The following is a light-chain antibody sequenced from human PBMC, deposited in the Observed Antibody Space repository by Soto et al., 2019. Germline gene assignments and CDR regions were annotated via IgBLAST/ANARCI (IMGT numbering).Light chain of an antibody. V-gene: IGLV1-47*01. Sequence: QSVLTQPPSASGTPGQTVTISCSGSGSNIETNYVYWYQKLPTTAPRLLIYTNVQRPSGVPDRFSAFKSGTSASLVISGLRPEDEADYYCSATDDSLTGPVFGGGTKLTVL. CDR3: SATDDSLTGPV. CDR1: GSNIETNY. J-gene: IGLJ2*01. CDR2: TNV.